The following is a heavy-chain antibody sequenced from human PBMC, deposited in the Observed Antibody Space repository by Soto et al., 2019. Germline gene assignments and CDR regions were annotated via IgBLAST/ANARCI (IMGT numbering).Heavy chain of an antibody. J-gene: IGHJ4*01. CDR3: AKGRFDVVTISPFDH. CDR1: GFTFSSFG. V-gene: IGHV3-30*18. CDR2: ISYDGTEE. Sequence: GGSLRLSCAASGFTFSSFGMHWVRQAPGKGLELVAVISYDGTEEKYADSVKGRATVSRDNSKNTVYLQMNRLRGDDSAIYYCAKGRFDVVTISPFDHWGQGTLVTVSS. D-gene: IGHD3-3*02.